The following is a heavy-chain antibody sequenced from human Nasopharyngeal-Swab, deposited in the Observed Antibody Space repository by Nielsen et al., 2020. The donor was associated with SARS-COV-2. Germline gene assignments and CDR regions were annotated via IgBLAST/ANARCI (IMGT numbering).Heavy chain of an antibody. D-gene: IGHD4-17*01. CDR2: IAHDASNE. Sequence: GGPLRFSCAASGFTFSSFGMHWVRQAPGKGLEWVAFIAHDASNEYYGDPVKGRFSISRDSSKNTLYLQMDSLRGEDTAVYYCARDAPAHYGAFYWGRGTLVTVSS. CDR1: GFTFSSFG. J-gene: IGHJ4*02. CDR3: ARDAPAHYGAFY. V-gene: IGHV3-30*03.